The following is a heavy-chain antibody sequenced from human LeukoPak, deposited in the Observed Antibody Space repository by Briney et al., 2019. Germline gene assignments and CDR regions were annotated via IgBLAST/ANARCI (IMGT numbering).Heavy chain of an antibody. CDR3: ARHRAYSSSSPFDY. D-gene: IGHD6-6*01. Sequence: SETLSLTCSVSGGSISSLYWSWIRQPPGKGLEWIGYIYYTGSTNYNPSLKSRVTMFVDMSKNQFSLRLSFVTAADTAVYYCARHRAYSSSSPFDYWGQGTLVTVSS. J-gene: IGHJ4*02. CDR1: GGSISSLY. V-gene: IGHV4-59*08. CDR2: IYYTGST.